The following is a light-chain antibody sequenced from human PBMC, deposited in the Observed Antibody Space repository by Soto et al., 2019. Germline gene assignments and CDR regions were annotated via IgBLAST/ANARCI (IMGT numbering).Light chain of an antibody. Sequence: QSVLTQPPSVSGAPGQRVTISCTGSSSNIGAGYDVHWYQQLPGTAPKLLIYGNSNRPSGVPDQFSGSKSRTSASMAITGLQSEDEAEDYCQSYDSSRSSSGVFGGGTKLTVL. CDR1: SSNIGAGYD. J-gene: IGLJ2*01. CDR2: GNS. CDR3: QSYDSSRSSSGV. V-gene: IGLV1-40*01.